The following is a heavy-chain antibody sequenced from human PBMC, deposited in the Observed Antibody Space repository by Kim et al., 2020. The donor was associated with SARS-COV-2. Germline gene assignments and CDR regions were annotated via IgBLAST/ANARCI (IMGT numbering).Heavy chain of an antibody. V-gene: IGHV1-46*01. CDR3: ARGAPYYYDSSGYLDY. J-gene: IGHJ4*02. Sequence: KFQGRVTMTRDTSTSTVYMELSSLRSEDTAVYYCARGAPYYYDSSGYLDYWGQGTLVTVSS. D-gene: IGHD3-22*01.